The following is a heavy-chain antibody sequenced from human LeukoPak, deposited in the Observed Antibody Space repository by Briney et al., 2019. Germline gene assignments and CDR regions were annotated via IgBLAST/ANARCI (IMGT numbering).Heavy chain of an antibody. Sequence: GGSLRLSCAASGFTFSSYGMHWVRQAPGKGLEWVAVIWYDGSNKYYADSVKGRFTISRDNSKNTLYLQMNSLRAEDTAVYYCARAPTMVRGVRPDYWGQGTLVTVSS. D-gene: IGHD3-10*01. V-gene: IGHV3-33*01. J-gene: IGHJ4*02. CDR2: IWYDGSNK. CDR3: ARAPTMVRGVRPDY. CDR1: GFTFSSYG.